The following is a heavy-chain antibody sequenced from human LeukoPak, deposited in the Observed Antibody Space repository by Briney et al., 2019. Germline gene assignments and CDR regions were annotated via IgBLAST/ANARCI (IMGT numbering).Heavy chain of an antibody. D-gene: IGHD3-10*01. CDR3: ARRKVGVITMVRGVTYFDY. V-gene: IGHV4-34*01. CDR1: GGSFSGYY. J-gene: IGHJ4*02. Sequence: SETLSLTCAVYGGSFSGYYCSWIRQPPGKGLEWIGEINHSGSTNYNPSLKSRVTISVDTSKNQFSLKLSSVTAADTAVYYCARRKVGVITMVRGVTYFDYWGQGTLVTVSS. CDR2: INHSGST.